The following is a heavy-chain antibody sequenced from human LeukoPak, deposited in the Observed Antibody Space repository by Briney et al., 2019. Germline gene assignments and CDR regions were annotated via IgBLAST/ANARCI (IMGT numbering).Heavy chain of an antibody. D-gene: IGHD4-17*01. CDR3: ARDPYGDYSSAFDI. V-gene: IGHV1-46*01. CDR2: IDPSGGST. CDR1: RYTFTNYY. J-gene: IGHJ3*02. Sequence: ASVKVSCKASRYTFTNYYMDWVRQAPGQGLEWMGKIDPSGGSTTYAQKFQGRVTMTRDTSTSTVFMELYNLRSEDTAVYHCARDPYGDYSSAFDIWGQGTMVTVSS.